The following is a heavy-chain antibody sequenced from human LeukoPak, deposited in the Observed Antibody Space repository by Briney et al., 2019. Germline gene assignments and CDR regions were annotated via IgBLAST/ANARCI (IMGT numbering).Heavy chain of an antibody. CDR1: GYSFTSYW. CDR3: ARHGHCTNGVCYSNYYYYMDV. Sequence: LGESLKISCKGSGYSFTSYWIGWVRQMPGKGLEWMGIIYPDDSDTRYSPSFEGQVIISVDKSISTAYLQWSSLNASDTATYYCARHGHCTNGVCYSNYYYYMDVWGKGTTVTVSS. J-gene: IGHJ6*03. D-gene: IGHD2-8*01. V-gene: IGHV5-51*01. CDR2: IYPDDSDT.